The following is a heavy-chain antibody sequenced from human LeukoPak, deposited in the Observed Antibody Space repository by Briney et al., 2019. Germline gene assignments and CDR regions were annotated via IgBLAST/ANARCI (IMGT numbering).Heavy chain of an antibody. CDR1: GGTFSSYA. CDR3: ARGYISGHPLNWFDP. J-gene: IGHJ5*02. V-gene: IGHV1-69*13. CDR2: IIPIFGTS. D-gene: IGHD5-12*01. Sequence: SVKVSCKASGGTFSSYAISWVRQAPGQGLEWMGGIIPIFGTSNYAQKFQGRVTITADESTSTAYTELSSLRSEDTAVYYCARGYISGHPLNWFDPWGQGTLVTVSS.